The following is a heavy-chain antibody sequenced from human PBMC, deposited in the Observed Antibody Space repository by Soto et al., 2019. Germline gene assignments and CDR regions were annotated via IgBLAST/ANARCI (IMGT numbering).Heavy chain of an antibody. Sequence: ASVKVSCKASGYSFTAYYIHWVRQAPGQGLEWMGWINPDSGGTNYAQKLQGRVTMTTDTSTSTAYMELRSLRSDDTAVYYCARFINNLYPLDYWGQGTLVTVSS. CDR1: GYSFTAYY. V-gene: IGHV1-18*01. CDR3: ARFINNLYPLDY. J-gene: IGHJ4*02. CDR2: INPDSGGT.